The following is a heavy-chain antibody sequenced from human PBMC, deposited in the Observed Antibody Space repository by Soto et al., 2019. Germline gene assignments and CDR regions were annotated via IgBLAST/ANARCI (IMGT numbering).Heavy chain of an antibody. CDR2: IRGDGSKK. D-gene: IGHD6-13*01. CDR3: ARDVSPGSSSMYLDAFDI. V-gene: IGHV3-7*05. J-gene: IGHJ3*02. CDR1: GFAFGSYW. Sequence: EVQLVESGGTLVQPGGSLRLSCEGSGFAFGSYWMTWVRQAPGKGLEWVANIRGDGSKKSYLDSVSGRFTIFRDNAENSLYLQMNSLRDEDTALYYCARDVSPGSSSMYLDAFDIWGQGPMVTVSS.